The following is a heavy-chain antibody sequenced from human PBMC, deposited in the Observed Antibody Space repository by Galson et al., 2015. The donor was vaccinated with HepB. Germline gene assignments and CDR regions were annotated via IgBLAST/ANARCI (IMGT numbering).Heavy chain of an antibody. V-gene: IGHV3-30*18. CDR2: ISYDGSKK. CDR1: GFTFSTYG. D-gene: IGHD2-21*02. CDR3: AKGLTALWGPVDY. J-gene: IGHJ4*02. Sequence: SLRLSCAASGFTFSTYGMHWVRQAPGKGLEWAAVISYDGSKKYYGDSVKGRFTISRDNSKNTLYLQMNSLRTDDTAVYYCAKGLTALWGPVDYWGQGTLVTVSS.